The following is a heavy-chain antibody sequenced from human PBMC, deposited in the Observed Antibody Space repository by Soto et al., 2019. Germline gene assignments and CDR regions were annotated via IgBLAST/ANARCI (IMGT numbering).Heavy chain of an antibody. CDR3: ARVTTDGDYYYYMDV. D-gene: IGHD4-17*01. J-gene: IGHJ6*03. CDR1: GGSISSGGYY. Sequence: SETLSLTCTVSGGSISSGGYYWSWIRQHPGKGLEWIGYIYYSGSTYYNPSLKSRVTISVDTSKNQFSLKLSSVTAADTAVYYCARVTTDGDYYYYMDVWGKGTTVTVSS. CDR2: IYYSGST. V-gene: IGHV4-31*03.